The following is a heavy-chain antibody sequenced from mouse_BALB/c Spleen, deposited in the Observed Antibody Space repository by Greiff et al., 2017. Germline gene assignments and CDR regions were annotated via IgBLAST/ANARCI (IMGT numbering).Heavy chain of an antibody. CDR2: INPYNGAT. Sequence: EVKLQESGPELVKPGASVKISCKASGYSFTGYYMHWVKQSHVKSLEWIGRINPYNGATSYNQNFKDKASLTVDKSSSTAYMELHSLTSEDSAVYYCARTGDEGYFDYWGQGTTLTVSS. J-gene: IGHJ2*01. CDR3: ARTGDEGYFDY. CDR1: GYSFTGYY. V-gene: IGHV1-31*01.